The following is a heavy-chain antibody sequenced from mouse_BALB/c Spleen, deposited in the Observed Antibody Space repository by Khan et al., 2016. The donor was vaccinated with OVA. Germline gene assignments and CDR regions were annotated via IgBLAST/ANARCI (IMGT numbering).Heavy chain of an antibody. CDR2: ISTSGSYP. CDR3: ARCLYGSSYDYYAMDY. D-gene: IGHD1-1*01. V-gene: IGHV5-6*01. CDR1: GFTFSTYG. J-gene: IGHJ4*01. Sequence: EVELVESGGDLVKPGGSLKLSCAASGFTFSTYGMSWVRQTPDKRLEWVAIISTSGSYPYYPDSVKGRFTISRDNAKNTLYLQMSSLKSEDTAMYYCARCLYGSSYDYYAMDYWGQGTSVTVSS.